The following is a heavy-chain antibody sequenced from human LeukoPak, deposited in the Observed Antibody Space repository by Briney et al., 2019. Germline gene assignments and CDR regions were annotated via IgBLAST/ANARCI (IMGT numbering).Heavy chain of an antibody. CDR2: INHSGST. CDR3: ARLPGSGSYYSDAFDI. J-gene: IGHJ3*02. V-gene: IGHV4-34*01. Sequence: SETLSLTCAVYGGSFSGYYWSWIRQPPGKGLEWIGEINHSGSTNYNPSLKSRVTISVDTSKNQFSLKLSSVTAADTAVYYCARLPGSGSYYSDAFDIWGQGTMVTVSS. CDR1: GGSFSGYY. D-gene: IGHD3-10*01.